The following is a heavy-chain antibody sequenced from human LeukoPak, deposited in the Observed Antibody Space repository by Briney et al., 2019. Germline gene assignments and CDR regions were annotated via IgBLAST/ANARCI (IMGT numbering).Heavy chain of an antibody. D-gene: IGHD2-21*02. V-gene: IGHV1-46*01. CDR2: INPSGGST. CDR1: GYTFTSYY. Sequence: ASVKVSCKASGYTFTSYYMHWVRQAPGQGLEWMGIINPSGGSTSYAQKFQGRVTMTRDTSTSTVYMELSSLRSEDTAVYYCARAPWYCGGDCSSRFDYWGQGTLVTVSS. CDR3: ARAPWYCGGDCSSRFDY. J-gene: IGHJ4*02.